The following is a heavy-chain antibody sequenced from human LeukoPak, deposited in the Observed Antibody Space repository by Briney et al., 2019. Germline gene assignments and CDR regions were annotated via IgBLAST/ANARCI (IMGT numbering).Heavy chain of an antibody. CDR3: ARDYPKYSSSWYYWFDL. V-gene: IGHV4-61*02. J-gene: IGHJ5*02. D-gene: IGHD6-13*01. Sequence: SETLSLTCTVSGGSISSGSYYWSWIRQPAGKGLEWIGRIYTSGSTNYNPSLKSRVTISVDTSKNQFSLKLSSVTAADTAVYYCARDYPKYSSSWYYWFDLWGQGTLVTVSS. CDR1: GGSISSGSYY. CDR2: IYTSGST.